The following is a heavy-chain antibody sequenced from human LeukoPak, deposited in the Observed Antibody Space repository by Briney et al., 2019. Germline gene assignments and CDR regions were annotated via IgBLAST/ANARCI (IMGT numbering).Heavy chain of an antibody. V-gene: IGHV3-23*01. J-gene: IGHJ4*02. CDR1: GFTFGSYA. Sequence: GGSLRVSCEASGFTFGSYAMYWVRQAPGKGLEWVAGIFASGGSPHYADSVRGRFTISRDNSKNTVYLQINSLRADDTAVYYCGKTTTGYSSGQKPAWPVDSWGQGTLVTVSS. CDR2: IFASGGSP. CDR3: GKTTTGYSSGQKPAWPVDS. D-gene: IGHD5-18*01.